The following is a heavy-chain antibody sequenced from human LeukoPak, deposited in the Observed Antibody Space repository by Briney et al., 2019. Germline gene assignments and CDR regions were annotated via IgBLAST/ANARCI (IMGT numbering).Heavy chain of an antibody. V-gene: IGHV4-39*07. CDR3: ARDRPGGEGFDY. CDR1: GGSISSSSYY. D-gene: IGHD3-16*01. Sequence: SETLSLTCTVSGGSISSSSYYWGWIRQPPGKGLEWIGSIYYSGSTYYNPSLKSRVTISVDTSKNQFSLKLSSVTAADTAVYYCARDRPGGEGFDYWGQGTLVTVSS. CDR2: IYYSGST. J-gene: IGHJ4*02.